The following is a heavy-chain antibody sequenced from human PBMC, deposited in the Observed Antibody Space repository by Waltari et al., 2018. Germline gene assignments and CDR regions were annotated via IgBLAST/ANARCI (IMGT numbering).Heavy chain of an antibody. CDR2: VDPEDGET. CDR3: VTALGDRSSASRPFDV. V-gene: IGHV1-69-2*01. D-gene: IGHD3-10*01. J-gene: IGHJ3*01. Sequence: VQLLQSGTELQKPGSTVKISCKVSGYRFNDYYLPRVQQALGKGPKVMGFVDPEDGETIYAWRFQGRVTITADTSTETAFMELSSLTSDDTAVYYCVTALGDRSSASRPFDVWGLGTLITVSS. CDR1: GYRFNDYY.